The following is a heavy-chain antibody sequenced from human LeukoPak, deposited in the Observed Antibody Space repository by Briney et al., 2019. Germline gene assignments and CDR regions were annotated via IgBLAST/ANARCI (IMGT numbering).Heavy chain of an antibody. J-gene: IGHJ4*01. V-gene: IGHV4-31*03. CDR1: GGSFSSDGYY. CDR2: IYFIGRT. CDR3: ARYLYGGYDFHDN. D-gene: IGHD5-12*01. Sequence: PSQTLSLTCTVSGGSFSSDGYYWSWNRPHPGKGLEWLSYIYFIGRTYYTPSLKSRVTISAETSKNKFSLMLSSVTSEDTAVYYCARYLYGGYDFHDNWGHGTLVTVSS.